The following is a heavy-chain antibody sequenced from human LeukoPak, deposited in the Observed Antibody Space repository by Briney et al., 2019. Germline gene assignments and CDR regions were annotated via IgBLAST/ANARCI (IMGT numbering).Heavy chain of an antibody. V-gene: IGHV3-74*01. CDR2: IHSAGTTA. CDR1: GFTSSSSW. J-gene: IGHJ4*02. D-gene: IGHD5-18*01. Sequence: GGSLRLFCAAAGFTSSSSWMHWVRQVAGKGLVWVSRIHSAGTTATYADSLKGRFTISRDNANNTPYLQMNSLRAEDTAVYYCARDAPGNTALDYWGQGNLVTVSS. CDR3: ARDAPGNTALDY.